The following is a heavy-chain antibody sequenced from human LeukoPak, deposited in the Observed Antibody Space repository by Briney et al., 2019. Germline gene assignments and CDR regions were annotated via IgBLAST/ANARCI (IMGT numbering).Heavy chain of an antibody. CDR3: ARERPDSRNLDS. D-gene: IGHD1-14*01. CDR2: IRYDGSNK. CDR1: GFTFSSYG. V-gene: IGHV3-30*02. Sequence: GGSLRLSCAASGFTFSSYGMHWVRQAPGKGLEWVAFIRYDGSNKYYADSVKGRFTISRDNSKNTLYLQVNSLRAEDTAVYYCARERPDSRNLDSWGRGALVTVSS. J-gene: IGHJ4*02.